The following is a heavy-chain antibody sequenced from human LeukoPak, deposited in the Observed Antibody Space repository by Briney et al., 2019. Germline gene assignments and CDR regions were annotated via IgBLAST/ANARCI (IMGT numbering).Heavy chain of an antibody. CDR3: AKDSRNDYYGHSIDY. D-gene: IGHD3-10*01. J-gene: IGHJ4*02. CDR2: ISYDGSNT. CDR1: GFTFSSYA. Sequence: AGGSLRLSCAASGFTFSSYAMHWVRQAPGKGLEWVAVISYDGSNTFYADSVRGRFTISRDNSKNTLFLQMDSLRVEDTAVYYCAKDSRNDYYGHSIDYWGQGTLVTVSS. V-gene: IGHV3-30*04.